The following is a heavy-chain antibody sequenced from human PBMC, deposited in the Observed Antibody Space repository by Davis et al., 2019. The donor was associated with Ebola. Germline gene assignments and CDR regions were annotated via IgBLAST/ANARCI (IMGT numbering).Heavy chain of an antibody. CDR2: ISGSGGST. CDR3: AKAGVPAGYYYYYYMDV. J-gene: IGHJ6*03. D-gene: IGHD2-2*01. V-gene: IGHV3-23*01. CDR1: GFTFSSYA. Sequence: PGGSLRLSCAASGFTFSSYAMSWVRQAPGKGLEWVSAISGSGGSTYYADSVKGRFTISRDNSKNTLYLQMNSLRAEDTAVYYCAKAGVPAGYYYYYYMDVWGKGTTVTVSS.